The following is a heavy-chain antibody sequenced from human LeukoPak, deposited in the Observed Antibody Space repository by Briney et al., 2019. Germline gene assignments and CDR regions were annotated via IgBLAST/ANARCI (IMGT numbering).Heavy chain of an antibody. V-gene: IGHV3-23*01. CDR3: ANLPQWLGY. CDR2: ISGSGGST. Sequence: PGGSLRLPCAVSGFTFSSYAMSWVRQAPGKGLEWVSAISGSGGSTYYADSVKGRFTISRDNSKNTLYLQMNSLRAEDTAVYYCANLPQWLGYWGQGTLVTVSS. D-gene: IGHD6-19*01. J-gene: IGHJ4*02. CDR1: GFTFSSYA.